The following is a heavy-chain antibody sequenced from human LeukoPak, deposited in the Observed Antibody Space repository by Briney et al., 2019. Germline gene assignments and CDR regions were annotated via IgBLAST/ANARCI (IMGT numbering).Heavy chain of an antibody. CDR3: ARPFLAPADYYYYGMDV. V-gene: IGHV7-4-1*02. J-gene: IGHJ6*02. D-gene: IGHD3-3*01. Sequence: ASVKVSCKASGYTFTSYAMNWVRQAPGQGLEWMGWIYTNTGNPTYAQGFTGRFVFSLDTSVSTAYLQISSLKAEDTAVYYCARPFLAPADYYYYGMDVWGQGTTVTVSS. CDR2: IYTNTGNP. CDR1: GYTFTSYA.